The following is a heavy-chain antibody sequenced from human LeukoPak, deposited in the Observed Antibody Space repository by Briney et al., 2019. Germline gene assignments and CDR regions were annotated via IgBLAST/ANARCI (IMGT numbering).Heavy chain of an antibody. CDR2: ISSSGSTI. CDR1: GFTFSSYE. Sequence: GGSLRLSCAASGFTFSSYEMNWVRQAPGKGLEWVSYISSSGSTIYYADSVKGRFTISRDNAKNSLYLQMNSLRAEDTAVYYCARESPHFDYWGQGTLVTVSS. V-gene: IGHV3-48*03. CDR3: ARESPHFDY. J-gene: IGHJ4*02.